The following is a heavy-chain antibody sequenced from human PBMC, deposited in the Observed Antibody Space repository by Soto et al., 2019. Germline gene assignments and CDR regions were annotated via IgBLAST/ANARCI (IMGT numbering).Heavy chain of an antibody. CDR3: VRSPGDFRYGMDV. V-gene: IGHV1-2*04. CDR1: GYSFTDYY. D-gene: IGHD2-21*02. Sequence: QVPLVQSGAEVKKPGASVKVSCKASGYSFTDYYMHWVRQAPGQGPEWLGWINPSTGVTHFAQKFQGWVTMTGDTSISTAYMELSRLTSDDTAVYYCVRSPGDFRYGMDVWGQGTTVTVSS. J-gene: IGHJ6*02. CDR2: INPSTGVT.